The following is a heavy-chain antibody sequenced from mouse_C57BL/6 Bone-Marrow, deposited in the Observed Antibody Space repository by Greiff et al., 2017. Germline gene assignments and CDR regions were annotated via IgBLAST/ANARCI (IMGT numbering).Heavy chain of an antibody. CDR3: ASRYYGTVAY. CDR1: GYTFTSYW. J-gene: IGHJ3*01. CDR2: IDPSDSDT. Sequence: QVQLQQPGAELVRPGTSVKLSCKASGYTFTSYWMHWVKRRPGQGLEWIGVIDPSDSDTNYNQKFKGKATLTVDTSSSTAYMQLISLTAEDSAVYYGASRYYGTVAYWGRGTRVTVSA. D-gene: IGHD1-1*01. V-gene: IGHV1-59*01.